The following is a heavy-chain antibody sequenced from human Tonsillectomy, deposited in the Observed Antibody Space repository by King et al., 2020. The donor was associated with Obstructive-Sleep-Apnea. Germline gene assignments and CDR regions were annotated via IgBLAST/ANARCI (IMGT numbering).Heavy chain of an antibody. CDR3: ATQLWDSDL. Sequence: ESGGGWVQPGGSLRLSCAASGFTFSNYGMSWVRQAPGKGLEWVSAIRNTGANTHYADSLQGRFTISRDNSRNTLFLHMSSLKIEDTAIYYCATQLWDSDLWGQGTLVTVSS. CDR1: GFTFSNYG. J-gene: IGHJ4*02. V-gene: IGHV3-23*01. D-gene: IGHD5-18*01. CDR2: IRNTGANT.